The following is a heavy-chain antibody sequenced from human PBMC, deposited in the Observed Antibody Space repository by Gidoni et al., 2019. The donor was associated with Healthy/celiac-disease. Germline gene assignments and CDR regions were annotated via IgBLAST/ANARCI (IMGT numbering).Heavy chain of an antibody. Sequence: QVQLVESGGGVVQPGRSLRPSCAAAGFPFSSYGMHWVRQAPGKGLEWLAVISYDGSNKYYADSVKGRFTISRDNSKNTLYLQMNSLRAEDTAVYYCAKDQGAAMGGYDWWPAYWGQGTLVTVSS. CDR1: GFPFSSYG. V-gene: IGHV3-30*18. D-gene: IGHD5-12*01. J-gene: IGHJ4*02. CDR3: AKDQGAAMGGYDWWPAY. CDR2: ISYDGSNK.